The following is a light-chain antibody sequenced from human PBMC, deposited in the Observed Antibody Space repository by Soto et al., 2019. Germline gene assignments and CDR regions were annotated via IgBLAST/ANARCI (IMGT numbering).Light chain of an antibody. CDR1: PGIRSG. CDR3: LQHDTYPLT. Sequence: DIQMTQSPSSLSASVGDRVTIACRASPGIRSGLGWYQQRAGKAPKRLIYGVFNLHSGVSSRFSGSGSGTEFTLTITSLQPEDSATYYCLQHDTYPLTFGGGTKVDIK. V-gene: IGKV1-17*01. CDR2: GVF. J-gene: IGKJ4*01.